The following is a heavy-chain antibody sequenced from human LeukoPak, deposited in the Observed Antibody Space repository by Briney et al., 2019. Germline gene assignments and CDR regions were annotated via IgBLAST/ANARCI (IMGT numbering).Heavy chain of an antibody. V-gene: IGHV1-3*01. CDR1: GYTFTSYA. CDR3: ARVGYYYDSSGYLFGY. Sequence: ASVKVSCKASGYTFTSYAMHWVRQAPGQRLEWMGWINAGNGNTKYSQKFQGRVTITRDTSASTAYMELSSLRSEDTAVYYCARVGYYYDSSGYLFGYWGQGALVTVSS. CDR2: INAGNGNT. D-gene: IGHD3-22*01. J-gene: IGHJ4*02.